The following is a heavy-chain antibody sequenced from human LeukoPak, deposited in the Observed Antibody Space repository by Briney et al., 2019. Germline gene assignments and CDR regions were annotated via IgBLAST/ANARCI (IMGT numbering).Heavy chain of an antibody. D-gene: IGHD1-26*01. J-gene: IGHJ4*02. Sequence: SETLSLTCTVSGGFISTGNNYWSWIRQPPGKGLEWIGYIYHSGSTYYNPSLKSRVTISVDKSKNQFSLKLRSVTAADTAVYYCAREGISGSYLTDWGQGSLVTVSS. CDR1: GGFISTGNNY. CDR2: IYHSGST. CDR3: AREGISGSYLTD. V-gene: IGHV4-30-2*01.